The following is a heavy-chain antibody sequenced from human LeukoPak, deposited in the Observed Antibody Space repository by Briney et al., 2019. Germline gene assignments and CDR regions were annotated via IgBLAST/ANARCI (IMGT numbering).Heavy chain of an antibody. D-gene: IGHD4-23*01. CDR1: GGSISSYY. J-gene: IGHJ5*02. V-gene: IGHV4-59*01. CDR2: IYYSGST. Sequence: PSETLSLTCTVSGGSISSYYWSWIRQPPGKGLEWIGYIYYSGSTNYNPFLKSRVTISVDTSKNQFSLKLSSVTAADTAVYYCAKTVVTRTNTKNNWFDPWGQGTLVTVSS. CDR3: AKTVVTRTNTKNNWFDP.